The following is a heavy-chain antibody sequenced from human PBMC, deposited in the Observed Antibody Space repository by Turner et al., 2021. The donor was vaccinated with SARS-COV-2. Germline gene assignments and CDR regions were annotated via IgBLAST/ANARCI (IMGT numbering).Heavy chain of an antibody. V-gene: IGHV1-2*02. Sequence: QVQLVQSGAEVKEPGASVKVSCKASGYTFTGYYMPWVRQAPGQWREWMGWINPNSGGTNYAQKFQGRVTMTRDTSISTAYMELSRLRSDDTAVYYCARPRDYYYYMDVWGKGTTVTVSS. CDR3: ARPRDYYYYMDV. CDR2: INPNSGGT. J-gene: IGHJ6*03. CDR1: GYTFTGYY.